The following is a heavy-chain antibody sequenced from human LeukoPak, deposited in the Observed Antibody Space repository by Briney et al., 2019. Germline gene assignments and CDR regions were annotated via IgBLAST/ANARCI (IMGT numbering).Heavy chain of an antibody. J-gene: IGHJ4*02. Sequence: SETLSLTCTVSGGSINNYFWSCIRQPPGKGLELIGYMYYSGSTNYNPSLKSRVTISVDTSKNQLSLNLSSVTAADTAMYFCARGRGGTYQYFDYWGQGTLVTVSS. CDR2: MYYSGST. V-gene: IGHV4-59*13. D-gene: IGHD1-26*01. CDR1: GGSINNYF. CDR3: ARGRGGTYQYFDY.